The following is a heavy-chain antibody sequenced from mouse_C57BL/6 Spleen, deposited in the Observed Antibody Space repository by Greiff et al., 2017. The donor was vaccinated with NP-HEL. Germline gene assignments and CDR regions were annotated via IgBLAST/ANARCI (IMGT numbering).Heavy chain of an antibody. D-gene: IGHD1-1*01. CDR1: GYTFTDYE. Sequence: VKLQESGAELVRPGASVTLSCKASGYTFTDYEMHWVKQTPVHGLEWIGAIDPETGGTAYNQKFKGKAILTADKSSSTAYMELRSLTSEDSAVYYCTRYYYGSMYYFDYWGQGTTLTVSS. J-gene: IGHJ2*01. V-gene: IGHV1-15*01. CDR3: TRYYYGSMYYFDY. CDR2: IDPETGGT.